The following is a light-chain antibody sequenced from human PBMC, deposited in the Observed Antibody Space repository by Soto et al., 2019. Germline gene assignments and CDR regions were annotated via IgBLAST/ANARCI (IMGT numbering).Light chain of an antibody. J-gene: IGKJ2*01. V-gene: IGKV1-27*01. Sequence: DLQMTQSPSSLSASVGDRVTITCRASQGIGNHLAWYQQKPGKAPNLLIYFASTLQSGVPSRFSGSGSGTDFTLTISSLQPEDVATYYCQQYYTTPYTFGQGTKLEIK. CDR3: QQYYTTPYT. CDR2: FAS. CDR1: QGIGNH.